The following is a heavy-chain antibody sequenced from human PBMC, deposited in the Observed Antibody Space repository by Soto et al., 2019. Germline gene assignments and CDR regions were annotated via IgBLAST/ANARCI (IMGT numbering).Heavy chain of an antibody. D-gene: IGHD3-22*01. CDR1: GFTFSSYA. V-gene: IGHV3-23*01. CDR3: AKDLSHRRYDSSGYYPLYYFDY. Sequence: GGSLRLSCAASGFTFSSYAMSWVRQAPGKGLEWVSAISGSGGSTYYADSVKGRFTISRDNSKNTLYLQMNSLRAEDTAVYYCAKDLSHRRYDSSGYYPLYYFDYWGQGTLITVSS. CDR2: ISGSGGST. J-gene: IGHJ4*02.